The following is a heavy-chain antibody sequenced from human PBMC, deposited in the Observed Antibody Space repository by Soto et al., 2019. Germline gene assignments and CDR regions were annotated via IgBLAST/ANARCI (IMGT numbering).Heavy chain of an antibody. D-gene: IGHD6-19*01. Sequence: EVQLLESGGGLVQPGGSLRLSCAASGFTFSSYAMSWVRQAPGKGLEWVSAISGSGGSTYYADSVKGRFTISRVNSKNTLYLQMNSLRAEDTAVYYCAKDLSTRTSSSGWYDWFDPWGQGTLVTVSS. CDR2: ISGSGGST. J-gene: IGHJ5*02. CDR3: AKDLSTRTSSSGWYDWFDP. CDR1: GFTFSSYA. V-gene: IGHV3-23*01.